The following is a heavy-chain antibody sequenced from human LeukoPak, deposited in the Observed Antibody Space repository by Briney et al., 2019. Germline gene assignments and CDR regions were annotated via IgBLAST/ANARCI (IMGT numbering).Heavy chain of an antibody. Sequence: GGSVRLSCEASGLTFRSYRINWVRQAPGKGLEWVSYISSSSSTVYYADSVKGRFTISRDNAKNSLYLQMNSLRAEDTAVYYCARESYYYDSSGYYYGMDVWGQGTTVTVSS. CDR3: ARESYYYDSSGYYYGMDV. V-gene: IGHV3-48*01. D-gene: IGHD3-22*01. CDR1: GLTFRSYR. J-gene: IGHJ6*02. CDR2: ISSSSSTV.